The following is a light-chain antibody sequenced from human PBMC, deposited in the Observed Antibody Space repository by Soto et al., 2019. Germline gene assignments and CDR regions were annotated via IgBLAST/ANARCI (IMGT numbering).Light chain of an antibody. CDR3: QQYNNWPPKT. Sequence: EILMTQSPATLSVSPGERATLSCRASQSVRNNLAWYQQKVGQAPRLLIFGASTRATGIPARFSGSGSGTEFTLTISSLQSEDFAVYYGQQYNNWPPKTFGQGTKLEIK. CDR2: GAS. J-gene: IGKJ2*01. V-gene: IGKV3-15*01. CDR1: QSVRNN.